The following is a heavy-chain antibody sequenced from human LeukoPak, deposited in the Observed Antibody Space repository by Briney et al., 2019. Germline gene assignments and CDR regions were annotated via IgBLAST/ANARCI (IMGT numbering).Heavy chain of an antibody. CDR2: ISSSSSYI. CDR3: ARVSSGRHGDWFDP. V-gene: IGHV3-21*01. D-gene: IGHD6-19*01. J-gene: IGHJ5*02. Sequence: GGSLRLSCAASGFPFSSYSMKWVRQAPGKGLEWVSSISSSSSYIYYADSVKGRFTISRDNAKNSLYLQMNSLRAEDTAVYYCARVSSGRHGDWFDPWGQGTLVTVSS. CDR1: GFPFSSYS.